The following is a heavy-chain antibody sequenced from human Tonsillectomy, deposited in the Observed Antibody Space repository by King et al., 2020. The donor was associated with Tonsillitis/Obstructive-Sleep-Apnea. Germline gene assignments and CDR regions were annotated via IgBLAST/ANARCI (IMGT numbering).Heavy chain of an antibody. D-gene: IGHD2-15*01. CDR1: GFTFSSYS. J-gene: IGHJ3*02. Sequence: VQLVESGGGLVQPGGSLRLSCAASGFTFSSYSMNWVRQGPGKGLEWGSYISSSSSTIYYADSLKGRFTHSRDNAKNSLYLQMNSLRDEDTAVFYCARTLTPHCSGGSCSGRGSFDIWGQGTMVTVSS. V-gene: IGHV3-48*02. CDR3: ARTLTPHCSGGSCSGRGSFDI. CDR2: ISSSSSTI.